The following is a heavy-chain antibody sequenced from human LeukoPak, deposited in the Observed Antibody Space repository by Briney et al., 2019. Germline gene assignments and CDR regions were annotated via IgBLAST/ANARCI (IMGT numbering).Heavy chain of an antibody. CDR3: ARDWSADVTYYGADV. J-gene: IGHJ6*02. V-gene: IGHV3-21*01. Sequence: GGSLRLSCAASGFTFSSYSMNWVRQAPGKGLEWVSSISSSSSYIYYADSVKGRFTISRDNAKNSLYLQMNSLRAEDTAVYYCARDWSADVTYYGADVWGQGTTVTVSS. CDR1: GFTFSSYS. CDR2: ISSSSSYI. D-gene: IGHD6-13*01.